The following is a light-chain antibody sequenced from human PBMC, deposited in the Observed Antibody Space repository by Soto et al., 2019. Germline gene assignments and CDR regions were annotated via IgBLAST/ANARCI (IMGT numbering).Light chain of an antibody. CDR3: QSYDSSLSGWV. CDR2: GNN. CDR1: SSNIGAGYD. J-gene: IGLJ3*02. V-gene: IGLV1-40*01. Sequence: QSVLTQPPSVSGAPGQRVTTSCTGSSSNIGAGYDVHWYQQLPETAPKLLIYGNNNRPSGVPDRFSGSKSGTSASLAITGLQAEDEADYYCQSYDSSLSGWVFGGGTKLTVL.